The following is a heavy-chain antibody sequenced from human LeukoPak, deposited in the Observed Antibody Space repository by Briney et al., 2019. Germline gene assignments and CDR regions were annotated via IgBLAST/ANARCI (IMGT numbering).Heavy chain of an antibody. Sequence: ASVKVSCEASGYTFINYYIHWVRQAPGQGLEWMGIINPSGGSTTYAQKFQGRVTMTRDTYTSTVYMELSSLRSDDTAVYYCARGGKGNADGYNQALDYWGQGTLVTVSS. CDR3: ARGGKGNADGYNQALDY. D-gene: IGHD5-24*01. V-gene: IGHV1-46*01. J-gene: IGHJ4*02. CDR1: GYTFINYY. CDR2: INPSGGST.